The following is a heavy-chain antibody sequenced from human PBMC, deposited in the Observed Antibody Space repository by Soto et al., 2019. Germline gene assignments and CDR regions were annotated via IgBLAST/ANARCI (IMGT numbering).Heavy chain of an antibody. CDR1: RGTFSIYT. J-gene: IGHJ6*02. V-gene: IGHV1-69*02. CDR2: IIPILGIA. D-gene: IGHD2-2*01. Sequence: SAKACYKAPRGTFSIYTISWVRQAHGQGLEWMGRIIPILGIANNAQKFQERVTITRDMSTSTAYMELRSLRSEDTAVYYCAAASSTSGGYYGMDVWGQGTTVTVSS. CDR3: AAASSTSGGYYGMDV.